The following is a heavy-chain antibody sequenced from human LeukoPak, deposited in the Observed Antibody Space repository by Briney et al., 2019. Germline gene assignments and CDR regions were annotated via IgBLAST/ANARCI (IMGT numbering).Heavy chain of an antibody. Sequence: PGGSLRLSCAASGFTFSSYGMHWVRQAPGKGLEWVSAISGSGGRTYYADSVKGRFTISRDNSKNTLYLQMNSLRDEDAAVYYCASGVVVPAAMDYWGQGTLVTVSS. J-gene: IGHJ4*02. CDR3: ASGVVVPAAMDY. CDR1: GFTFSSYG. V-gene: IGHV3-23*01. D-gene: IGHD2-2*01. CDR2: ISGSGGRT.